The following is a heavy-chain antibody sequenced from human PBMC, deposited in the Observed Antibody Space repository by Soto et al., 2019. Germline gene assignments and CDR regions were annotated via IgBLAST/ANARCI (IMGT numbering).Heavy chain of an antibody. CDR3: ARGSYGMDV. CDR1: GLTFSSYG. Sequence: LRLSCAESGLTFSSYGMHWVRQAPGKGLEWVAVIWYDGSNKYYADSVKGRFTISRDNSKNTLYLQMNSLRAEDTAVYYCARGSYGMDVWGQGTTVTVSS. V-gene: IGHV3-33*01. CDR2: IWYDGSNK. J-gene: IGHJ6*02.